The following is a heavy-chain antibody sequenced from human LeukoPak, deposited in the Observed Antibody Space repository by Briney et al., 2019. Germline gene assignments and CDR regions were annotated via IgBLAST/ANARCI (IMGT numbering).Heavy chain of an antibody. J-gene: IGHJ4*02. V-gene: IGHV3-49*04. D-gene: IGHD4-23*01. CDR1: GFTFGDSA. Sequence: GGSLRLSCTASGFTFGDSAMSWVRQAPGTGLEWVGFIRSKAYGGTTEYAASVKGRFTISRDDSKSIAYLQMNSLKTEDTAVYYCTRYGGNSFSYWGQGTLVAVSS. CDR3: TRYGGNSFSY. CDR2: IRSKAYGGTT.